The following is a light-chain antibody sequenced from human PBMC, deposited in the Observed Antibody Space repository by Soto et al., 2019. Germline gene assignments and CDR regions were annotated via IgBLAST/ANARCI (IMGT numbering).Light chain of an antibody. V-gene: IGKV3-20*01. Sequence: EIVLTQSPGTLSLSPGERATLSCRASQSVSSSYLAWYQHKPGQAPRLLSYGASSRATGIPDRFSGSGSGTDFTLTISRLEPEDFAVYYCQQYGSSPAFGGGTKVEIK. J-gene: IGKJ4*01. CDR3: QQYGSSPA. CDR1: QSVSSSY. CDR2: GAS.